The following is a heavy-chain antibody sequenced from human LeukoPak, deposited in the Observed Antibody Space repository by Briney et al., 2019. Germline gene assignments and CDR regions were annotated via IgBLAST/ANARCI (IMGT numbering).Heavy chain of an antibody. CDR3: AKDFGTGKDYFDY. CDR1: GFTFSSYG. Sequence: PGRSLRPSCAASGFTFSSYGMHWVRQAPGKGLEWVAVISYDGSNKYYADSVKGRFTISRDNSKNTLYLQMNSLRAEDTAVYYCAKDFGTGKDYFDYWGQGTLVTISS. J-gene: IGHJ4*02. CDR2: ISYDGSNK. V-gene: IGHV3-30*18. D-gene: IGHD3-10*01.